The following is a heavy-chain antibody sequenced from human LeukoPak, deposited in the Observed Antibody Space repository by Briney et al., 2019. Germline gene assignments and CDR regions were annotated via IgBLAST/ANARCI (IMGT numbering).Heavy chain of an antibody. D-gene: IGHD6-19*01. V-gene: IGHV3-30*03. CDR2: ISYDGSNK. CDR3: ARVKQIAVLYYYGMDV. CDR1: GFTFSSYG. Sequence: GGSLRLSCAASGFTFSSYGMHWVRQAPGRGLEWVAVISYDGSNKYYADSVKGRFTISRDNSKNTLYLQMNSLRAEDTAVYYCARVKQIAVLYYYGMDVWGQGTTVTVSS. J-gene: IGHJ6*02.